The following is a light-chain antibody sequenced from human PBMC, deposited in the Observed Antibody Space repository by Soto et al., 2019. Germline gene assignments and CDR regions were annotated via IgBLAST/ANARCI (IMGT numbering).Light chain of an antibody. Sequence: DLQLTQSPSTLSASVGDRVTITCRASQSISSWLAWYQQKPGKAPKLLIYKASSLESGVPSRFSGSGSGKEFTLTISSLQPDDFATYYCQQYNSYPYTFGQGTKLEIK. CDR3: QQYNSYPYT. V-gene: IGKV1-5*03. J-gene: IGKJ2*01. CDR2: KAS. CDR1: QSISSW.